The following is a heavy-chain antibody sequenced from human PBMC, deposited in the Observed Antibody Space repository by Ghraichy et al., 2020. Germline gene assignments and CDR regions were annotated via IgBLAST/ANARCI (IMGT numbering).Heavy chain of an antibody. CDR2: IIPILGIA. CDR1: GGTFSSYA. CDR3: ARAWEWWSRGTYNWFDP. V-gene: IGHV1-69*04. J-gene: IGHJ5*02. D-gene: IGHD2-15*01. Sequence: SVKVSCKASGGTFSSYAISWVRQAPGQGLEWMGRIIPILGIANYAQKFQGRVTITADKSTSTAYMELSSLRSEDTAVYYCARAWEWWSRGTYNWFDPWGQGTLVTVSS.